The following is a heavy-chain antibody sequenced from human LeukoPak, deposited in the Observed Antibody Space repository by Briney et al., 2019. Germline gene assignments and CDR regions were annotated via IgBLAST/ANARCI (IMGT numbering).Heavy chain of an antibody. CDR3: ARDYYDSSGPTQNYYYYGMDV. V-gene: IGHV1-69*01. Sequence: GASVKVSCKASVGTFSSYAISWVRQAHGQGLEWMGGIIPIFGTANYAQKFQGRVTITADESTSTAYMELSSLRSEDTAVYYCARDYYDSSGPTQNYYYYGMDVWGQGTTVTVSS. D-gene: IGHD3-22*01. J-gene: IGHJ6*02. CDR2: IIPIFGTA. CDR1: VGTFSSYA.